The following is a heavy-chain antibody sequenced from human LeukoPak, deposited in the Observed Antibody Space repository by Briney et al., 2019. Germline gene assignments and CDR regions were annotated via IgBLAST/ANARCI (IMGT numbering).Heavy chain of an antibody. CDR1: GGSISSGNYY. V-gene: IGHV4-31*03. J-gene: IGHJ2*01. CDR3: ARAILTPSGFVWHFDL. Sequence: SETLSLTCTVSGGSISSGNYYWTWIRQHPGKGLEWIGYTHYSGSAYYNPSLKSRVTISVDTSKSQFSLKLSSVTAADTAVYHCARAILTPSGFVWHFDLWGRGTLVTVSS. CDR2: THYSGSA. D-gene: IGHD3-3*01.